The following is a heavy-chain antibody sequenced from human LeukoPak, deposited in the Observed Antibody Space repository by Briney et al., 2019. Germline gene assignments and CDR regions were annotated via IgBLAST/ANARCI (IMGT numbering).Heavy chain of an antibody. V-gene: IGHV3-30*18. Sequence: GRSLRLSCAASGFTFSSYGMHWVRQAPGKGLEWLAVISYDGSNTYYADSVKGRFTISRDNSKNTLYLQMSSLRAEDTAVYYCAKDPNGIAAAGNYWGQGTLVTVSS. CDR2: ISYDGSNT. CDR1: GFTFSSYG. D-gene: IGHD6-13*01. CDR3: AKDPNGIAAAGNY. J-gene: IGHJ4*02.